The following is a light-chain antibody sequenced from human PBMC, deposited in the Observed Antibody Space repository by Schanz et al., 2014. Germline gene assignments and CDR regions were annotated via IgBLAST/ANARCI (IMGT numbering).Light chain of an antibody. J-gene: IGKJ1*01. Sequence: EIVMTQSPATLSVSPGERATLSCRASQSVSDNLAWYQQKPGQAPRLLIYGASSRATDIPDRFSGSGSGTDFTLTISRLEPEDSAVYYCQQYGMTFGQGTKVEVK. V-gene: IGKV3-20*01. CDR3: QQYGMT. CDR2: GAS. CDR1: QSVSDN.